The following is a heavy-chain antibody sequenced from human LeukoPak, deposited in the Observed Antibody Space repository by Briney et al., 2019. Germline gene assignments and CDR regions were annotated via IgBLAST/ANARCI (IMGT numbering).Heavy chain of an antibody. D-gene: IGHD2-2*03. Sequence: SGTLSLTCTVSGGSISSSDWWSWVRQPPGKGLEWIGEVYHSGSTNYNPSLKSRVTISVDKSKNQFSLKLSSVTAADTAVYYCARSRYGYCSSTSCYLDAFDIWGQGTMVTVSS. J-gene: IGHJ3*02. V-gene: IGHV4-4*02. CDR1: GGSISSSDW. CDR2: VYHSGST. CDR3: ARSRYGYCSSTSCYLDAFDI.